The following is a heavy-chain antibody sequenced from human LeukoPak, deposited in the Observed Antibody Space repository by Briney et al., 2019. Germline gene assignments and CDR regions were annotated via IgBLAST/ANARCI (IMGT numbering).Heavy chain of an antibody. J-gene: IGHJ4*02. CDR1: GFSFSNHY. CDR3: TRVIVAVPGYFDYFDF. V-gene: IGHV3-7*01. Sequence: GGSLRLSCTASGFSFSNHYMRWSRQAPGKGLEWVANINEDGSNKWHLGSVKGRFTVSRDNARNSLYLQMNSLRVEDTAVYYCTRVIVAVPGYFDYFDFWGQGVLVTVSS. D-gene: IGHD6-19*01. CDR2: INEDGSNK.